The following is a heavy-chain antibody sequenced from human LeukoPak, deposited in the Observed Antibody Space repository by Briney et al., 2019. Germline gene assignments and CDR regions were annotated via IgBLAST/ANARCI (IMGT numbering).Heavy chain of an antibody. J-gene: IGHJ6*02. D-gene: IGHD3-3*01. CDR1: GFTFSSYW. Sequence: GGSLRLSCAASGFTFSSYWMHWVRQAPGKGLVWVSRINSDGSSTSYADSVKGRFTISRDNAKNTLSLQMNSLRAEDTAVYYCARERGTIFGSYYYGMDVWGQGTTVTVSS. CDR3: ARERGTIFGSYYYGMDV. V-gene: IGHV3-74*01. CDR2: INSDGSST.